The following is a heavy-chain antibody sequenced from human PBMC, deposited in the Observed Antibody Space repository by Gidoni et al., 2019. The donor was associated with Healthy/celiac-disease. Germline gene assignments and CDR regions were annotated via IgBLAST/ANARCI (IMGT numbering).Heavy chain of an antibody. J-gene: IGHJ4*02. V-gene: IGHV3-49*02. Sequence: ASVKGRFTISRDDSKSIAYLQMNSLKTEDTAVYYCTRASRIQLWYFDYWGQGTLVTVSS. CDR3: TRASRIQLWYFDY. D-gene: IGHD5-18*01.